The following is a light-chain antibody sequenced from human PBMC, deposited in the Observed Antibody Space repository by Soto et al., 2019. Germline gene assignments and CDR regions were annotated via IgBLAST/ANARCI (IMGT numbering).Light chain of an antibody. CDR3: QQRSSWHLT. Sequence: EIVLTQSPATLSLSPGERATLSCRASQSVGSYFAWYQQKPGQAPRLLIYDAFSRATGIPARFSGSGSGTDFTLTISSLEPEDFAVYFCQQRSSWHLTFVGGTMVEIK. V-gene: IGKV3-11*01. CDR1: QSVGSY. CDR2: DAF. J-gene: IGKJ4*01.